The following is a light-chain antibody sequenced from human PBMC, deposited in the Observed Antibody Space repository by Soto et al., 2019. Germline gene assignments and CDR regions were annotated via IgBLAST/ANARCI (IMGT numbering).Light chain of an antibody. CDR3: QHRSIWPVS. V-gene: IGKV3-11*01. J-gene: IGKJ5*01. CDR1: QSVSSY. CDR2: DAS. Sequence: EIVLTQSPATLSLSPGERATLSCRASQSVSSYLAWYQQKPGQAPRLLIYDASNRATGTPPRFSGSGSATDFTLTISSLEPEDFAVYYCQHRSIWPVSFGQGTRLEIK.